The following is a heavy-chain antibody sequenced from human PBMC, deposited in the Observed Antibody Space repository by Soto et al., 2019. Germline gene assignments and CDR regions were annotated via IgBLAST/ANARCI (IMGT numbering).Heavy chain of an antibody. Sequence: PGGSLRLSCAASGFTFSSYSMNWVRQAPGKGLEWVSSISSSSSYIYYADSVKGRFTISRDNAKSSLYLQMNSLRAEDTAVYYCARGANYYDSSGYYYYFETPCFSYRGQVTLVTVSS. D-gene: IGHD3-22*01. J-gene: IGHJ4*02. V-gene: IGHV3-21*01. CDR2: ISSSSSYI. CDR1: GFTFSSYS. CDR3: ARGANYYDSSGYYYYFETPCFSY.